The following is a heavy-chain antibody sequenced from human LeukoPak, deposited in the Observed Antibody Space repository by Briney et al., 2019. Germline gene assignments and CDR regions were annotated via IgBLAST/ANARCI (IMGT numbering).Heavy chain of an antibody. D-gene: IGHD3-16*01. CDR3: AREGAPRRFDY. CDR1: GGSISNSSYY. Sequence: PSETLSLTCTVSGGSISNSSYYWGWIRQPPGKGLEWIGSFYYSASTYYNPSLKSRVTISVDTSKNQFSLKLSSVTAADTAVYYCAREGAPRRFDYWGQGTLVTVSS. J-gene: IGHJ4*02. CDR2: FYYSAST. V-gene: IGHV4-39*07.